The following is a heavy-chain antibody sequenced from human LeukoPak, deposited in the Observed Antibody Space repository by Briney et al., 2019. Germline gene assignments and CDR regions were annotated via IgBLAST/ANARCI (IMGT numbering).Heavy chain of an antibody. CDR1: GYTFTSYA. Sequence: ASVKVSCKASGYTFTSYAMHWVRQAPGQGLEWMGWITAGNGNTKYSQKFQGRVTITRDTSASTAYMELSSLRSEDTAVYYCARGEALDIVVVPAAIAFDYWGQGTLVTVSS. CDR3: ARGEALDIVVVPAAIAFDY. D-gene: IGHD2-2*01. J-gene: IGHJ4*02. V-gene: IGHV1-3*01. CDR2: ITAGNGNT.